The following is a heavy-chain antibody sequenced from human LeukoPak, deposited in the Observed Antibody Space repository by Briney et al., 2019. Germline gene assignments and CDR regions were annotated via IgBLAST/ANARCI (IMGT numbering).Heavy chain of an antibody. D-gene: IGHD3-9*01. CDR2: ISSSSSYI. Sequence: GGSLRLSCAASGFTFSSYSMTWVRQAPGKGLEWVSSISSSSSYIYYADSVKGRFTISRDNAKNSLYLQMNSLRAEDTAVYHCARDDNYDILTGARESGYWGQGTLVTVSS. CDR3: ARDDNYDILTGARESGY. CDR1: GFTFSSYS. V-gene: IGHV3-21*01. J-gene: IGHJ4*02.